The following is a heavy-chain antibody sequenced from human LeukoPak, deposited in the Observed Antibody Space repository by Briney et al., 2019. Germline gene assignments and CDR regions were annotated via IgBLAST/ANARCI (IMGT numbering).Heavy chain of an antibody. CDR2: ISSSSSYI. CDR1: GFTFSSYS. CDR3: ARVGGSSWTTYYFDY. Sequence: PGGSLRLSCAASGFTFSSYSMNWVRQAPGKGLEWVSSISSSSSYIYYADSVKGRFTISRDNAKNSLYLQMNSLRAEDTAVYYCARVGGSSWTTYYFDYWGQGTLVTVS. J-gene: IGHJ4*02. D-gene: IGHD6-13*01. V-gene: IGHV3-21*01.